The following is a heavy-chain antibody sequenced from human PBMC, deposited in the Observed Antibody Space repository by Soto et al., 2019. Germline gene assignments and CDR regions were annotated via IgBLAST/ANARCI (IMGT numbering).Heavy chain of an antibody. Sequence: ASVKVSCNASGYIFSDYYMHWVRPAPGQGFEWMGWLNPKSGGTKYAQNFQGRVTMTRDTSISTAYIELSRLRSDDTAVFYCATGESKFYYDETPYYPLEFWGPGTQVTVSS. D-gene: IGHD3-22*01. CDR3: ATGESKFYYDETPYYPLEF. V-gene: IGHV1-2*02. CDR2: LNPKSGGT. J-gene: IGHJ4*02. CDR1: GYIFSDYY.